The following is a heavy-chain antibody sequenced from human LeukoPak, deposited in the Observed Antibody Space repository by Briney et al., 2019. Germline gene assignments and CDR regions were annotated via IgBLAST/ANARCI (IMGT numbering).Heavy chain of an antibody. CDR3: ARAEGVAVAVNY. CDR1: GYTFTSYY. D-gene: IGHD6-19*01. V-gene: IGHV1-46*01. J-gene: IGHJ4*02. CDR2: INPSGGST. Sequence: ASVKVSCKASGYTFTSYYMHWVRQAPGQGLEWMGIINPSGGSTSYAQKFQGRVTITADKSTSTAYMELSSLRSEDTAVYYCARAEGVAVAVNYWGQGTLVTVSS.